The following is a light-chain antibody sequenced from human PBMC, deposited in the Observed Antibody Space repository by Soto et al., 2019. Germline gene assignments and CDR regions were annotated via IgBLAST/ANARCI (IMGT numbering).Light chain of an antibody. CDR1: QGISSY. CDR3: QKYNSAPLT. J-gene: IGKJ4*02. CDR2: AAS. V-gene: IGKV1-27*01. Sequence: DIQMTQSPSSLSASVGDRVTITCRASQGISSYLAWYQRKPGKVPKLLIYAASTLQSGVPSRFRGSGSGTDFTLTISSRQPEDVATYYWQKYNSAPLTFGGGTKVEIK.